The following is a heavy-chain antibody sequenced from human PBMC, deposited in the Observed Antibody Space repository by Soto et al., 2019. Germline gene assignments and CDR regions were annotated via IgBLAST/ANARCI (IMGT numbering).Heavy chain of an antibody. Sequence: PGGSLRLSCAASGFTFSSYGMSWVRQAPGKGLEWVASIWYDGSYKYEADSVKGRFTISRDNSKNTLSLQMNSLRADDTGVYYCARGEEEGNYYDYWGQGTLVTVSS. J-gene: IGHJ4*02. V-gene: IGHV3-33*01. CDR1: GFTFSSYG. CDR2: IWYDGSYK. CDR3: ARGEEEGNYYDY.